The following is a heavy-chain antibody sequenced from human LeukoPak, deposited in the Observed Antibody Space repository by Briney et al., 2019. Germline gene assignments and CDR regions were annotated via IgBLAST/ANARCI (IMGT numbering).Heavy chain of an antibody. D-gene: IGHD6-6*01. V-gene: IGHV3-21*01. CDR1: GFTFSSYS. J-gene: IGHJ3*02. CDR3: ARDAEEYSSLFAFDI. CDR2: ISSSSSYI. Sequence: PGGSLRLSCAASGFTFSSYSMNWVRQAPGKGLEWVSSISSSSSYIYYADSVKGRFTISRDNAKNSLYLQMNSLRAEDTAVYYCARDAEEYSSLFAFDIWGQGTMVTVSS.